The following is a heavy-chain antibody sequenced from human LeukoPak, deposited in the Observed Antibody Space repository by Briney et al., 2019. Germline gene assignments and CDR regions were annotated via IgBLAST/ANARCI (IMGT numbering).Heavy chain of an antibody. D-gene: IGHD1-26*01. CDR2: IYYSGST. J-gene: IGHJ5*02. V-gene: IGHV4-59*01. Sequence: SETVSLTCTVSGGSISTYLWSWLRQPPGKGLEWIGHIYYSGSTNYNPYLKSRVTISVDTSKNQFSLKLSSVTAADTAVYYCARSNSATYEAWFDPWGQGTLVTVSS. CDR3: ARSNSATYEAWFDP. CDR1: GGSISTYL.